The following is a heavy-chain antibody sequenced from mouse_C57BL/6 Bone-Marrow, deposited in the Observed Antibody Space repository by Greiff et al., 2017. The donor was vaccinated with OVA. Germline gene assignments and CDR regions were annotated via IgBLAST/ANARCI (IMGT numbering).Heavy chain of an antibody. Sequence: DVKLQESGAELVKPGASVKLSCTASGFNIKDYYMHWVKQRTEQGLEWIGRIDPEDGETKYAPKFQGKATITADTSSNTAYLQLSSLTSEDTAVYYCARGIFTTVVATGDFFDYWGQGTTLTVSS. CDR3: ARGIFTTVVATGDFFDY. CDR2: IDPEDGET. CDR1: GFNIKDYY. J-gene: IGHJ2*01. D-gene: IGHD1-1*01. V-gene: IGHV14-2*01.